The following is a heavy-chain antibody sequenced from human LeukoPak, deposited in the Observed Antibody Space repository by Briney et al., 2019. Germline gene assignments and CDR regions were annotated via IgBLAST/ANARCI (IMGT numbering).Heavy chain of an antibody. CDR3: TSSCWLRNIHHQLGTCAKDG. CDR2: ISYDGSNK. V-gene: IGHV3-30-3*01. Sequence: GRSLRLSCAASGFTFSSYAMHWVRQAPGKGLEWVAVISYDGSNKYYADSVKGRFTISRDNSKNTLYLQMNSLRAEDTAVYYRTSSCWLRNIHHQLGTCAKDGRGQGTLVTVSS. CDR1: GFTFSSYA. J-gene: IGHJ4*02. D-gene: IGHD7-27*01.